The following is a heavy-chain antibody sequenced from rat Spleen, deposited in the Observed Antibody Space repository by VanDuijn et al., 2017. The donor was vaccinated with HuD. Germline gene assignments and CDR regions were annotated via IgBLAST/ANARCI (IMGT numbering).Heavy chain of an antibody. Sequence: QVQLKESGPGLVQPSQTLSLTCTVSGFSLSSYGVIWVRQPPGKGLEWMGVIWSAGNTGYNSALKSRLSISRDTSKSQILLKMNSLQTEDTAIYFCTRSKTTVPYVMDAWGQGTSVTVSS. CDR1: GFSLSSYG. V-gene: IGHV2-13*01. CDR2: IWSAGNT. CDR3: TRSKTTVPYVMDA. J-gene: IGHJ4*01. D-gene: IGHD1-11*01.